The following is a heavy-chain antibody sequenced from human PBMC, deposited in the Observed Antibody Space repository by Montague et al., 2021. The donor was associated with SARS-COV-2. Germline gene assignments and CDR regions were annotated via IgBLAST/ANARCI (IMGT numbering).Heavy chain of an antibody. CDR2: MHFTGKT. D-gene: IGHD4/OR15-4a*01. CDR1: GDSITNHY. Sequence: SETLSLTCSVSGDSITNHYWSWIRQPAGKGLEWIGRMHFTGKTNFSPSFSSRLTMSADTSKNQFSLKLISVTAADTAIYFCARDPFDFGGVGQGTIDYWGQGTLVTVSS. CDR3: ARDPFDFGGVGQGTIDY. V-gene: IGHV4-4*07. J-gene: IGHJ4*02.